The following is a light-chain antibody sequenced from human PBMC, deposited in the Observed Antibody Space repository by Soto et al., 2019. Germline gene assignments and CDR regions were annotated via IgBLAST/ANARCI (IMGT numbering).Light chain of an antibody. J-gene: IGLJ3*02. V-gene: IGLV6-57*02. CDR3: QSYDSSNWV. Sequence: NFMLTQPHSVLESPGKTVTISCTGSSGSIASNYVQWYQQRPGSAPTTVIYEDNQRPSGVPDRFSGSIDSSSNSASLTISGLKTEDEADYYCQSYDSSNWVFGGGTKVTVL. CDR1: SGSIASNY. CDR2: EDN.